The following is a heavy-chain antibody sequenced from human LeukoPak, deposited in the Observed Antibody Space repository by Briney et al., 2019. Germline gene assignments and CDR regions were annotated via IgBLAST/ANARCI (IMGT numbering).Heavy chain of an antibody. D-gene: IGHD3-16*01. Sequence: GYINYSGSTNYNPSLKSRVTISVDTSKNQLSLKLSSVTAADTAVYYCARVYVVGDSHGFDIWGQGTMVTVSS. CDR2: INYSGST. V-gene: IGHV4-59*01. CDR3: ARVYVVGDSHGFDI. J-gene: IGHJ3*02.